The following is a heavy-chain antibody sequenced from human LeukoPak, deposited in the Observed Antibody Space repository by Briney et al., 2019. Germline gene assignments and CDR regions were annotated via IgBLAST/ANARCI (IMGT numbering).Heavy chain of an antibody. CDR3: ARDAYCSSTSCYLDV. CDR1: GFTFSSYG. J-gene: IGHJ6*03. D-gene: IGHD2-2*01. CDR2: VSYDGSEK. V-gene: IGHV3-30*03. Sequence: GRSLRLSCAASGFTFSSYGIHWVRQAPGKGLEWVAVVSYDGSEKYYADSVKGRLTISRDKSKNTVSLQMYSLRAEDTAVYYCARDAYCSSTSCYLDVWGKGTTVTVSS.